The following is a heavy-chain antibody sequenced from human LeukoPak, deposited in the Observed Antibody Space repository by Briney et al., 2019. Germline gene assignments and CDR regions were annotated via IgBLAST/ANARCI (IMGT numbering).Heavy chain of an antibody. Sequence: SETLSLTCDVSGGSVTSTNWWTWFRQPPGKGLEWIGEVHLDGRTNYNPSLKSRLAMSADLPENHISLKLTSVTAADTAVYYCAREGGFYRPLDYSGQGTLVTVSS. V-gene: IGHV4-4*02. CDR2: VHLDGRT. CDR1: GGSVTSTNW. J-gene: IGHJ4*02. D-gene: IGHD6-25*01. CDR3: AREGGFYRPLDY.